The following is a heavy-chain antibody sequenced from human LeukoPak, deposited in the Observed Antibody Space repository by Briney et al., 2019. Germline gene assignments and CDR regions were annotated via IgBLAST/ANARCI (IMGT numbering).Heavy chain of an antibody. Sequence: PGGSLRLSCAASGFTFSSHSMNWIRQPPGKGLEWIGEMNHSGRSNYNPSLKSRVTISVDTSKKQFSLKLNSVTAADTAVYYCARGGGPCSNGECPPWFDPWGQGILVTVSS. CDR3: ARGGGPCSNGECPPWFDP. J-gene: IGHJ5*02. V-gene: IGHV4-34*01. D-gene: IGHD2-8*01. CDR2: MNHSGRS. CDR1: GFTFSSHS.